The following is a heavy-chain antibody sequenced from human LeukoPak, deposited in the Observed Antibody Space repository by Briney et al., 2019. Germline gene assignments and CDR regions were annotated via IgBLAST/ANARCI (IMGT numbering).Heavy chain of an antibody. D-gene: IGHD3-3*01. V-gene: IGHV3-11*01. Sequence: PGGSLSLSCAASGFTFSDYYMSWIRQAPGKGLEWVSYISSSGSTIYYADSVKGRFTISRDNAKNSLYLQMNSLRAEDTAVYYCARSLEWLFPNWFDPWGQGTLVTVSS. CDR1: GFTFSDYY. J-gene: IGHJ5*02. CDR2: ISSSGSTI. CDR3: ARSLEWLFPNWFDP.